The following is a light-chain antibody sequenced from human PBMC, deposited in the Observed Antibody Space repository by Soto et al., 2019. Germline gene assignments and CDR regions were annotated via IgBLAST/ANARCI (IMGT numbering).Light chain of an antibody. V-gene: IGLV2-14*01. CDR1: SSDVGGYNY. Sequence: QSVLTQPASVSGSPGQSITISCTGTSSDVGGYNYVSWYQLQPGRVPNLMIYEVSVRPSVISNRFSGAKTLDTASLTITRLQEEDEDEYYCSSYTSSTILPFVFGTGTKLTVL. CDR2: EVS. CDR3: SSYTSSTILPFV. J-gene: IGLJ1*01.